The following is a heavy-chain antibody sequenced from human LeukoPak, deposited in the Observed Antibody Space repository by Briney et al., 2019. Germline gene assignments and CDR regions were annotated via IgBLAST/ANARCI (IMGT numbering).Heavy chain of an antibody. V-gene: IGHV3-23*01. J-gene: IGHJ4*02. Sequence: GGSLRLSCAASGFTFSSYGMSWVRQAPGKGLEWVLAISGSGGSTYYADSVKGRFTISRDNSKNTLYLQMNSLRAEDTAVYYCAKSRSSRYYFDYWGQGTLATVSS. D-gene: IGHD6-13*01. CDR3: AKSRSSRYYFDY. CDR2: ISGSGGST. CDR1: GFTFSSYG.